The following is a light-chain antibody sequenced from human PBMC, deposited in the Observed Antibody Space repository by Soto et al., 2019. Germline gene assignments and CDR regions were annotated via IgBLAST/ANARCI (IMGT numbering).Light chain of an antibody. CDR3: QRYGTSPHT. J-gene: IGKJ2*01. Sequence: EIVLTQSPGTLSLSPGERATLSCRASQSVSSNYLAWYQQKPGQAPRLLIYAASSRATDIPDGFSGSGSGTDFTLTISRLEPEDSAVYSCQRYGTSPHTFGQGTKLEIK. CDR1: QSVSSNY. CDR2: AAS. V-gene: IGKV3-20*01.